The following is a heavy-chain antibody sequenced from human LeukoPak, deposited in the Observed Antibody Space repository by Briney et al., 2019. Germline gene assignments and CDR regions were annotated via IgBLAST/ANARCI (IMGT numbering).Heavy chain of an antibody. D-gene: IGHD3-9*01. CDR3: ARDILTPRYYYGMDV. V-gene: IGHV3-66*01. Sequence: SGGSLRLSCAASGFTVSSNYMSWVRQAPGKGLEWVSVIYSGGSTYYADSVKGRFTISRDNSKSTLYLQMNSLRAEDTAVYYCARDILTPRYYYGMDVWGQGTTVTVSS. CDR1: GFTVSSNY. J-gene: IGHJ6*02. CDR2: IYSGGST.